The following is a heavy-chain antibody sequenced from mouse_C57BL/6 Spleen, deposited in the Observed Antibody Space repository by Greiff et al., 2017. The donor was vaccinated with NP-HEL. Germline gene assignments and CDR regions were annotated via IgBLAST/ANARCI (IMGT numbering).Heavy chain of an antibody. CDR1: GYTFTSYW. J-gene: IGHJ3*01. D-gene: IGHD2-3*01. V-gene: IGHV1-50*01. Sequence: QVQLKQPGAELVKPGASVKLSCKASGYTFTSYWMQWVKQRPGQGLEWIGEIDPSDSYTNYNQKFKGKATLTVDTSSSTAYMQLSSLTSEDSAVYYCARRLYDGYSAWFAYWGQGTLVTVSA. CDR2: IDPSDSYT. CDR3: ARRLYDGYSAWFAY.